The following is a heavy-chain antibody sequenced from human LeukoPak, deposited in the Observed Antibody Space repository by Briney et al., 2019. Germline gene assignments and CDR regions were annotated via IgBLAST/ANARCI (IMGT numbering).Heavy chain of an antibody. CDR2: ISGGGDAT. D-gene: IGHD5-12*01. V-gene: IGHV3-23*01. CDR1: DFSFITYA. CDR3: AKALISGGYVYPFDY. Sequence: GGSLRLSCAASDFSFITYAMSWVRQAPGKGLEWVSTISGGGDATYYADSVKGRFTISRDNSKNTLYLQMNSLRAEDTAVYYCAKALISGGYVYPFDYWGQGTLVTVSS. J-gene: IGHJ4*02.